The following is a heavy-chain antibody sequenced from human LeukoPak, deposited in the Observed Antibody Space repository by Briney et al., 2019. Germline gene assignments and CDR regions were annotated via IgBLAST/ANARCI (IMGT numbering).Heavy chain of an antibody. CDR3: AKVAGYYYDSSGPTDY. J-gene: IGHJ4*02. V-gene: IGHV3-23*01. D-gene: IGHD3-22*01. Sequence: PGGSLRLSCAASGFTFSSYGMSWVRQAPGKGLEWVSAISGSGGSTYYADSVKGRFTISRDNSKNTLYLQMNSLRAEDTAVYYCAKVAGYYYDSSGPTDYWGQGTLVTVSS. CDR2: ISGSGGST. CDR1: GFTFSSYG.